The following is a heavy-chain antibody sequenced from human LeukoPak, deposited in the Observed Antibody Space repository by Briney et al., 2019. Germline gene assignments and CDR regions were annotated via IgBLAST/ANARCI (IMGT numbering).Heavy chain of an antibody. CDR2: INHSGGT. V-gene: IGHV4-34*01. CDR1: GGSFSGYY. CDR3: ARLGFFTMVRGVRPGYNWFDP. J-gene: IGHJ5*02. Sequence: TSETLSLTCAVYGGSFSGYYWSWIRQPPGKGLEWIGEINHSGGTNYNPSLKSRVTISVDTSKNQFSLKLSSVTAADTAVYYCARLGFFTMVRGVRPGYNWFDPWGQGTLVTVSS. D-gene: IGHD3-10*01.